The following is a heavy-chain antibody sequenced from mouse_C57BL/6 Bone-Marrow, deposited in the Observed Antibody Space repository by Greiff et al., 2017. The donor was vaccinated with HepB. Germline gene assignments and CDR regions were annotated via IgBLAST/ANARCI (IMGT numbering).Heavy chain of an antibody. CDR2: IWGVGST. D-gene: IGHD1-1*01. J-gene: IGHJ1*03. V-gene: IGHV2-6*01. Sequence: VQRVESGPGLVAPSQSLSITCTVSGFSLTSYGVDWVRQSPGKGLEWLGVIWGVGSTNYNSALKSRLSISKDNSKSQVFLKMNSLQTDDTAMYYCASDYYGSSYDFDVWGTGTTVTVSS. CDR1: GFSLTSYG. CDR3: ASDYYGSSYDFDV.